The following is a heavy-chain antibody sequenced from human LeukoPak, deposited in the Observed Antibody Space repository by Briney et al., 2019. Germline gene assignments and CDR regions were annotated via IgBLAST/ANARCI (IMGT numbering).Heavy chain of an antibody. Sequence: SETLSLTRTVSGGSISSYYWSWIRQPPGKGLEWIGYIYYSGSTNYNPSLKSRVTISVDTSKNHFSLNLSSVTAADTAVYYCASRLVDRRPFDYWGQGILVTVSS. V-gene: IGHV4-59*08. CDR3: ASRLVDRRPFDY. J-gene: IGHJ4*02. CDR1: GGSISSYY. CDR2: IYYSGST. D-gene: IGHD3-22*01.